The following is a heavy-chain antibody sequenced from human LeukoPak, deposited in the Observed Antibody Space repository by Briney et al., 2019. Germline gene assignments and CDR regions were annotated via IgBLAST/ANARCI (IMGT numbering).Heavy chain of an antibody. CDR1: GFTFSNLW. Sequence: GGSLRLSCAASGFTFSNLWMSWVRQAPGKGLEWVSYISSSGSTIYYADSVKGRFTISRDNAKKSLYLQMNSLRAEDTAVYYCARVYSSGWSYWGQGTLVTVSS. D-gene: IGHD6-19*01. J-gene: IGHJ4*02. V-gene: IGHV3-48*03. CDR2: ISSSGSTI. CDR3: ARVYSSGWSY.